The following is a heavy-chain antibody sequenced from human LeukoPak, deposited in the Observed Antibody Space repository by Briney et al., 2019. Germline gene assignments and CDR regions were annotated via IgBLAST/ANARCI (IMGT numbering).Heavy chain of an antibody. V-gene: IGHV2-5*01. CDR1: GFSLSTGGVG. CDR3: AHRGYGDYPSSKWFDP. CDR2: IYWHDDK. J-gene: IGHJ5*02. Sequence: SGPTLVNPTQTLTLTCTFSGFSLSTGGVGVGWIRQPPGKALEWLAVIYWHDDKHYSPSLKSRLTITKDTSKNQVVLTMTNMDPVDTATYYCAHRGYGDYPSSKWFDPWGQGTLVTVSS. D-gene: IGHD4-17*01.